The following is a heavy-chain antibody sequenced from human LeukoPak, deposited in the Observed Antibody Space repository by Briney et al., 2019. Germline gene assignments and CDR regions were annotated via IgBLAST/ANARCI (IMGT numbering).Heavy chain of an antibody. CDR2: ISYDGSNK. Sequence: GGSLRLSCAASGFTFSSYAMHWVRQAPGKGLEWVAVISYDGSNKYYADSVKGRFTISRDNSKNTLYMQMNSLRAEDTAVYYCARDRLREYNWFDPWGQGTLVTVSS. CDR3: ARDRLREYNWFDP. J-gene: IGHJ5*02. CDR1: GFTFSSYA. D-gene: IGHD3-16*01. V-gene: IGHV3-30-3*01.